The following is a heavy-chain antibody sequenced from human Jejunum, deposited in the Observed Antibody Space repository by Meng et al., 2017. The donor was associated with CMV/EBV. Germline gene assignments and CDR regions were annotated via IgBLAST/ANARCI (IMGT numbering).Heavy chain of an antibody. D-gene: IGHD6-13*01. CDR3: TMPAAGTPPQYFQH. CDR2: IRFDGGNK. CDR1: GFTFSNYG. Sequence: VELWGSGGGVVQPGGSLRPSCASSGFTFSNYGMYWVRQAPAKGLEWVAYIRFDGGNKQYADSVKGRFTISRDNSKNTLYLQMNSLTFEDTAVYYCTMPAAGTPPQYFQHWGQGTLVTVSS. V-gene: IGHV3-30*02. J-gene: IGHJ1*01.